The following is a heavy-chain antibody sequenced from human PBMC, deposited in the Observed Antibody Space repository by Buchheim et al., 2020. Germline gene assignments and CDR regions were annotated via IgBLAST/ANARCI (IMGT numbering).Heavy chain of an antibody. CDR1: GGSVSSSSYF. J-gene: IGHJ4*02. CDR2: IYYSGST. Sequence: QLQLQESGPGLVKPSETLSLTCTVSGGSVSSSSYFWGWIRQPPGEGLEWIGTIYYSGSTYYSPSLKSGITITVDTSKNQFSLKLSSVTAADTAVYYCARHRGGSGSYYNIDYWGQGTL. CDR3: ARHRGGSGSYYNIDY. V-gene: IGHV4-39*01. D-gene: IGHD3-10*01.